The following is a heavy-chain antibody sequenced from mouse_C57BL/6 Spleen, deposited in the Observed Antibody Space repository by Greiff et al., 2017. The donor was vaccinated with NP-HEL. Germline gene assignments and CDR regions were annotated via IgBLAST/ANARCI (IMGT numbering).Heavy chain of an antibody. J-gene: IGHJ1*03. CDR3: ARPQLGPGGYFDV. D-gene: IGHD4-1*02. CDR2: ISNGGGST. V-gene: IGHV5-12*01. Sequence: EVMLVESGGGLVQPGGSLKLSCAASGFTFSDYYMYWVRQTPEKRLEWVAYISNGGGSTYYPDTVKGRFTISRDNAKNTLYLQMSRLKSEDTAMYYCARPQLGPGGYFDVWGTGTTVTVSS. CDR1: GFTFSDYY.